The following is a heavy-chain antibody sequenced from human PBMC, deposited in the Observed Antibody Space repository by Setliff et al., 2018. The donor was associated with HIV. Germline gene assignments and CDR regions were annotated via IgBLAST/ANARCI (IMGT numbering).Heavy chain of an antibody. D-gene: IGHD2-15*01. CDR3: ARKLLTRPNYYGMDV. CDR2: ISSSSKYI. V-gene: IGHV3-21*01. CDR1: GFAFSPYS. Sequence: PGGSLRLSCAASGFAFSPYSMNWVRQAPGKGLEWVASISSSSKYIYEADSVKGRFTISRDNAKNSLYLQMNSLRAEDTAVYYCARKLLTRPNYYGMDVWGQGTTVTVSS. J-gene: IGHJ6*02.